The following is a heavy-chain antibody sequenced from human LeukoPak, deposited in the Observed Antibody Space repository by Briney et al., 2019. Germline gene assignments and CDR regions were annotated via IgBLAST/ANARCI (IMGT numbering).Heavy chain of an antibody. J-gene: IGHJ4*02. CDR1: GFTFGSYS. V-gene: IGHV3-21*06. D-gene: IGHD3-22*01. CDR2: ISTSSKYI. Sequence: SGGSLRLSCAASGFTFGSYSMNWVRQTPGKGLEWVSSISTSSKYICYADSVKGRFTISRDNANNLLYLQMNSLRAEDTALHYCARDYSPPHWYDSSGYFDGWGQGTLVTVSS. CDR3: ARDYSPPHWYDSSGYFDG.